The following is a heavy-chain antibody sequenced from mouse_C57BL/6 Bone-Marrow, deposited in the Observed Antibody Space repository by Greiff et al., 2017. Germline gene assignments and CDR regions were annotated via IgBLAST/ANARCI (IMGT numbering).Heavy chain of an antibody. J-gene: IGHJ2*01. CDR1: GYTFTGYW. Sequence: VQLQQSGAELMKPGASVKLSCKATGYTFTGYWIEWVKQRPGHGLEWIGEILPGSGSTNSNAKFKGKATFTADTSSNTAYMQLSSLTTEDSAIYYCAREGGYFDYWGQGTTLTVSS. CDR3: AREGGYFDY. D-gene: IGHD3-3*01. CDR2: ILPGSGST. V-gene: IGHV1-9*01.